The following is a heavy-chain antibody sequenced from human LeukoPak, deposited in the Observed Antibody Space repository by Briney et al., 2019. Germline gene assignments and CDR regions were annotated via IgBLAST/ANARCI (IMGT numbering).Heavy chain of an antibody. CDR3: ANVNENHFDY. Sequence: PGGSLRLSCAASGFTFSTYSMNWVRQAPGKGLEWVSSISTSSSYIDYADSVKGRFTISRDNSKNTLYLQMNSLRAEDTAVYYCANVNENHFDYWGQGTLVTVSS. CDR1: GFTFSTYS. J-gene: IGHJ4*02. V-gene: IGHV3-21*01. CDR2: ISTSSSYI. D-gene: IGHD1-14*01.